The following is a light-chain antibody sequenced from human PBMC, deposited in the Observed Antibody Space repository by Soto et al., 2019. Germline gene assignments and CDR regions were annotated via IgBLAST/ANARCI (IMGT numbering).Light chain of an antibody. J-gene: IGKJ5*01. Sequence: DIPMTHSPSTLSESGIERGTLXFLASQSISSWLAWYQQKPGKAPKLLIYDASSLESGVPSRFSGSGSGTDFTLTISNLQPEDFATYYCQQLNAYPLTFGQGTRLEIK. CDR3: QQLNAYPLT. CDR2: DAS. V-gene: IGKV1-5*01. CDR1: QSISSW.